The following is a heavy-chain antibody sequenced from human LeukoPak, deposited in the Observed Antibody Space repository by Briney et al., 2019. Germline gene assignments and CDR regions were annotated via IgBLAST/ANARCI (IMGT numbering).Heavy chain of an antibody. J-gene: IGHJ3*02. CDR2: IYYSGST. V-gene: IGHV4-31*03. CDR1: GGSISSGGYY. Sequence: SETLSLTCTVSGGSISSGGYYWSWIRQHPGKGLEWIGYIYYSGSTYYNPSLKSRVTISVDTSKNQFSLKLSSVTAADTAVYYCARVYDSSGYTPYDAFDIWGQGTMVTVSS. D-gene: IGHD3-22*01. CDR3: ARVYDSSGYTPYDAFDI.